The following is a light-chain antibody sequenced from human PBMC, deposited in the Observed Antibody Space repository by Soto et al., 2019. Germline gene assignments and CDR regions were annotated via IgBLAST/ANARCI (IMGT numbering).Light chain of an antibody. V-gene: IGKV1-5*03. CDR1: QSINNW. J-gene: IGKJ2*01. CDR2: KAS. CDR3: QQYDSDYS. Sequence: DIPMTQSPSTLSASVGDRVTITCRASQSINNWLAWYQQKPGKAPNLLIYKASTLESGVPSRFSGSGSGTEFTLTISSLQPDDFATYYCQQYDSDYSFGQGNKLEIK.